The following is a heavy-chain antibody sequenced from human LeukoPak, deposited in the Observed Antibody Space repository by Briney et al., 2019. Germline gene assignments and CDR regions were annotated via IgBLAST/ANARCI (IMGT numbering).Heavy chain of an antibody. CDR2: ISGSGGST. D-gene: IGHD3-9*01. Sequence: TGGSLRLSCAASGFTFSSYGMSWVRQAPGKGLEWVSAISGSGGSTHYADSVKGRFTISRDNSKNTLYLQMNSLRAEDTAVYYCAKDSELRYFDWSTWGAFDIWGQGTMVTVSS. V-gene: IGHV3-23*01. CDR3: AKDSELRYFDWSTWGAFDI. J-gene: IGHJ3*02. CDR1: GFTFSSYG.